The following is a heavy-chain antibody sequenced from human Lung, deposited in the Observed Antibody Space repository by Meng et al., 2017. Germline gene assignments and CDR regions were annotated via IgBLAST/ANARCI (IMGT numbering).Heavy chain of an antibody. V-gene: IGHV3-74*01. CDR3: ARGGVTTDD. CDR1: VYPFLWHW. Sequence: LRGSVCGFVRLGSALALCCADSVYPFLWHWMNAVRKVPGKGLRKVSRITGEGSSTIYAASVQGRFTMSRDNAKNTLSLQMNSLRAEDTAVYYCARGGVTTDDWGQGTLVTVSS. D-gene: IGHD4-17*01. J-gene: IGHJ4*02. CDR2: ITGEGSST.